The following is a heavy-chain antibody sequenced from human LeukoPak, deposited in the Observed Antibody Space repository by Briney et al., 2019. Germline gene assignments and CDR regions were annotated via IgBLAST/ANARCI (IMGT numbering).Heavy chain of an antibody. D-gene: IGHD2-2*01. CDR3: VSFYETY. CDR1: GNYR. Sequence: GGSLRLSCAASGNYRMHWVRQAPGKGLVWVSHINSDGSWTGYADSVKGRFTISKDNAKNTVYLQMNSLRAEDTAVYYCVSFYETYWGRGTLVTVSS. CDR2: INSDGSWT. J-gene: IGHJ4*02. V-gene: IGHV3-74*01.